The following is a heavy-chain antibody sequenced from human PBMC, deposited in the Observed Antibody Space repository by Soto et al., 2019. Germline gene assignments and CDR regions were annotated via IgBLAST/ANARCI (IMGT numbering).Heavy chain of an antibody. J-gene: IGHJ6*03. Sequence: GASVKVSCKASGYTFTSYDINWVRQATGQGLEWMGWMNPNSGNTGYAQKFQGRVTMTRNTSISTAYMELNSLRSEDTAVYYCARGRYCSSTSCYWNYVYYYYYYMDVWG. D-gene: IGHD2-2*01. V-gene: IGHV1-8*01. CDR3: ARGRYCSSTSCYWNYVYYYYYYMDV. CDR1: GYTFTSYD. CDR2: MNPNSGNT.